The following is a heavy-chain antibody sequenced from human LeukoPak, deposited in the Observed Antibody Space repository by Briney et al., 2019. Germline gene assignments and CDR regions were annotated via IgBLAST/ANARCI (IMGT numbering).Heavy chain of an antibody. CDR3: ARYGCSGGSCHSSGYFYYYGMDV. D-gene: IGHD2-15*01. Sequence: PGGSLGLSCTASGFTFVDYTMSWVRQAPGKGLEWVGFIRSKAYGGTTEYAASVKGRFTISRDESKNIAYLEMNSLKTEDTAVYYCARYGCSGGSCHSSGYFYYYGMDVWGQGTTVTVSS. J-gene: IGHJ6*02. CDR2: IRSKAYGGTT. CDR1: GFTFVDYT. V-gene: IGHV3-49*04.